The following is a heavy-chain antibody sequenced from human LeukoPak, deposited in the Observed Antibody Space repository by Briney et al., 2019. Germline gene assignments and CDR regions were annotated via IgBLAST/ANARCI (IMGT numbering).Heavy chain of an antibody. V-gene: IGHV7-4-1*02. Sequence: ASVKVSCKASGYTFTSYAMHWVRQAPGQRLEWMGWINTNTGNPTYAQGFTGRFVFSLDTSVSTAYLQISSLKPEDTAVYYCARAGVGAYNWFDPWGQGTLVTVSS. CDR3: ARAGVGAYNWFDP. D-gene: IGHD1-26*01. J-gene: IGHJ5*02. CDR1: GYTFTSYA. CDR2: INTNTGNP.